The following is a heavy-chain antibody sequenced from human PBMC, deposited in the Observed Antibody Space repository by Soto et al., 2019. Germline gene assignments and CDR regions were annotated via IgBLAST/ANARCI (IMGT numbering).Heavy chain of an antibody. J-gene: IGHJ4*02. CDR3: ARLGSSIAVASTPGIAFDY. CDR1: GGSISSGGYY. D-gene: IGHD6-19*01. V-gene: IGHV4-31*03. Sequence: PSETLSLTCTVSGGSISSGGYYWSWIRQHPGKGLEWIGYIYYSGSTYYNPSLKSRVTISVDTSKNQFSLKLSSVTAADTAVYYCARLGSSIAVASTPGIAFDYWGQGTLVTVSS. CDR2: IYYSGST.